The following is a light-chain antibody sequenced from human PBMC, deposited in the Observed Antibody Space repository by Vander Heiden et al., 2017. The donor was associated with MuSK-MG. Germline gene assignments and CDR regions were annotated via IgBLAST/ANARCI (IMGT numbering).Light chain of an antibody. CDR3: PAWNGTTVV. J-gene: IGLJ2*01. CDR2: EDT. Sequence: SYELTQSPSVSVSPGQTASIACSGDNLGDKFACWYQQKPGQALVCGIYEDTKRPSGIPERFSGSNSATKANLTISGTQAVDDSYDYCPAWNGTTVVFGGGTKLTVL. V-gene: IGLV3-1*01. CDR1: NLGDKF.